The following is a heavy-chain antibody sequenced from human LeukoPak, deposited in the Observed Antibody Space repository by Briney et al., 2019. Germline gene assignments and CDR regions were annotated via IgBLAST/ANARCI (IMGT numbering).Heavy chain of an antibody. Sequence: SETLSLTCSVSGGSISNSFYYWAWIRQPPGKGLEWIGTIYYSGSTYYNASLNSRVTISVDTSKNQFSLKLTSVTAADTAVYYCARLNSRAPGGSFGYQNYFDPWGQGALATVSS. J-gene: IGHJ5*02. CDR3: ARLNSRAPGGSFGYQNYFDP. CDR2: IYYSGST. V-gene: IGHV4-39*01. D-gene: IGHD5-18*01. CDR1: GGSISNSFYY.